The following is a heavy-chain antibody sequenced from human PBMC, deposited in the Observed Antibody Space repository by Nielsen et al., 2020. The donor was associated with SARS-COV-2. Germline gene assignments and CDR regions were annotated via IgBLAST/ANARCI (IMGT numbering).Heavy chain of an antibody. CDR2: IIPIFGTA. V-gene: IGHV1-69*01. J-gene: IGHJ6*02. CDR3: ARGDIVVVVATYYYGMDV. D-gene: IGHD2-15*01. Sequence: WVRQAPGQGLEWMGGIIPIFGTANYAQKFQGRVTITADESTSTVYMELSSLRSEDTAVYYCARGDIVVVVATYYYGMDVWGQGTTVTVSS.